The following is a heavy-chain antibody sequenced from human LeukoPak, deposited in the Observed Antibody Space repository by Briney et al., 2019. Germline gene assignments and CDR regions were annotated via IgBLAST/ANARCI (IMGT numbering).Heavy chain of an antibody. V-gene: IGHV3-48*01. J-gene: IGHJ4*02. D-gene: IGHD2-2*01. CDR1: GFTFSSYS. Sequence: GGSLRLSCAASGFTFSSYSMNWVRQAPGKGLEWVSYISSSSSTIYYADSVKGRFTISRDNAKNSLYLQMNSLRAEDTAVYYCASDHPAYYFDYWGQGTLVTVSS. CDR3: ASDHPAYYFDY. CDR2: ISSSSSTI.